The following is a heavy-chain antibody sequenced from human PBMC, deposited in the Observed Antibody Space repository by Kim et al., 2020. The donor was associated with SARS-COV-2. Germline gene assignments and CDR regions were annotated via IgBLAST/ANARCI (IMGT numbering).Heavy chain of an antibody. CDR1: GGSISSSSYY. CDR2: IYYSGST. V-gene: IGHV4-39*02. Sequence: SETLSLTCTVSGGSISSSSYYWGWIRQPPGKGLEWIGSIYYSGSTYYNPSLKSRVTISVDTSKNQFSLKLSSVTAADTAVYYCAREAGVSDSSSWYPNYYYYGMDVWGQGTTVTVSS. CDR3: AREAGVSDSSSWYPNYYYYGMDV. J-gene: IGHJ6*02. D-gene: IGHD6-13*01.